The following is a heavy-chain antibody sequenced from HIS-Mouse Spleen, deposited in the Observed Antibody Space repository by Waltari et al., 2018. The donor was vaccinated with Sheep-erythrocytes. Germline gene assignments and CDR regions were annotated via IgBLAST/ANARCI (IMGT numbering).Heavy chain of an antibody. Sequence: EVQLVESGGGLVKPGGSLGLSCAPLGFTFSSYSMNGVRQAPGKGLEWVSSISSSSSYIYYADSVKGRFTISRDKAKNSLYLQMNSLRAEDTAVYYCARVVRTDAFDIWGQGTMVTVSS. J-gene: IGHJ3*02. V-gene: IGHV3-21*01. D-gene: IGHD2-2*01. CDR2: ISSSSSYI. CDR3: ARVVRTDAFDI. CDR1: GFTFSSYS.